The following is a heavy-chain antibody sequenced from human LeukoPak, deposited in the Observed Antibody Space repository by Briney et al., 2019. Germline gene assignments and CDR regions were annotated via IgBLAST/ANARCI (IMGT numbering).Heavy chain of an antibody. V-gene: IGHV4-34*01. CDR2: INHSGST. CDR1: GGSFSGYY. D-gene: IGHD2-15*01. CDR3: ARRSGRGYCSGGSCYSFYFDY. J-gene: IGHJ4*02. Sequence: SETLSLTCAAYGGSFSGYYWSWIRQPPGKGLEWIGEINHSGSTNYNPSLKSRVTISVDTSKNQFSLKLSSVTAADTAVYYCARRSGRGYCSGGSCYSFYFDYWGQGTLVTVSS.